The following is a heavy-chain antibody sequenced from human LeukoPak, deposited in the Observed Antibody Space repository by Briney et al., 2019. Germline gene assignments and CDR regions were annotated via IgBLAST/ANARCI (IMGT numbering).Heavy chain of an antibody. J-gene: IGHJ6*03. CDR1: GGSISSYY. CDR3: ARDYYDSSGSYMDV. CDR2: IYYSGST. D-gene: IGHD3-22*01. Sequence: SETLSLTCTVSGGSISSYYWSWIRQPPGKGLEWIGYIYYSGSTYYNPSLKSRVTISVDTSKNQFSLKLSSVTAADTAVYYCARDYYDSSGSYMDVWGKGTTVTVSS. V-gene: IGHV4-59*12.